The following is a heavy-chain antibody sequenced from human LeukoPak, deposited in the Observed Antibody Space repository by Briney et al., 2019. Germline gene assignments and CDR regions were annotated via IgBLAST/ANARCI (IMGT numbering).Heavy chain of an antibody. Sequence: PSETLSLTCAVYGGSFSGYYWSWIRQPPGKGLEWIGYIYYSGSTNYNPSLKSRVTISVDTSKNQFSLKLSSVTAADTAVYYCASAVTAMDAEYFQHWGQGTLLTVS. J-gene: IGHJ1*01. CDR3: ASAVTAMDAEYFQH. CDR2: IYYSGST. CDR1: GGSFSGYY. V-gene: IGHV4-59*01. D-gene: IGHD2-21*02.